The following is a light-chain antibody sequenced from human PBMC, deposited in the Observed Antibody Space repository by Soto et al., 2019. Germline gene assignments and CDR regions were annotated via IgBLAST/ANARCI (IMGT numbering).Light chain of an antibody. Sequence: DIQMTQSPSPLSASVGDRITITCRASQSIGRRLNWYQQKPGQAPKFLIYGASTLQSGVPSRFSGSGSGTDFTLTISSLQPEDFATYYCQQSYSTPPITFGQGTRLEIK. CDR2: GAS. J-gene: IGKJ5*01. V-gene: IGKV1-39*01. CDR3: QQSYSTPPIT. CDR1: QSIGRR.